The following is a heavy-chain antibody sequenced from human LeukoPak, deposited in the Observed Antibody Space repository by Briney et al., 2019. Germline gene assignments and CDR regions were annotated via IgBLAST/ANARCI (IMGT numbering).Heavy chain of an antibody. CDR3: AKAQGGSSSWYYFDY. CDR1: GFTVSTNY. V-gene: IGHV3-66*01. Sequence: GGSLRLSCAASGFTVSTNYMSWVRQAPGKGLEWVSVIYSGGSTYYTDSVKGRFTISRDNSKNTLYLQMNSLRAEDTAVYYCAKAQGGSSSWYYFDYWGQGTLVTVSS. J-gene: IGHJ4*02. CDR2: IYSGGST. D-gene: IGHD6-13*01.